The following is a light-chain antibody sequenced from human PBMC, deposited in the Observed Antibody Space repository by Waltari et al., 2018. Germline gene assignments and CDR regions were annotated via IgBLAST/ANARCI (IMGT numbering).Light chain of an antibody. CDR2: EVS. V-gene: IGLV2-14*01. CDR1: SSAVGGYNY. CDR3: SSYTSSSTLV. Sequence: QSALPQPASVSGSPGQSITISCTGTSSAVGGYNYASCYQQHPVKAPKLMIYEVSKRPSGVSNRFSGSKSGNTACLTISGLQAEDEADYYCSSYTSSSTLVFGGGTKLTVL. J-gene: IGLJ2*01.